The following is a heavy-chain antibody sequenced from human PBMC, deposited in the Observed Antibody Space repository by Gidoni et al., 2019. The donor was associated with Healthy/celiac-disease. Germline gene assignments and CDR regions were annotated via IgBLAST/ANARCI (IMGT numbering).Heavy chain of an antibody. CDR1: GFTFSNAW. Sequence: EVQLVESGGGLVKPGGSLRLSCAASGFTFSNAWMSWVRQAPGKGLEWVGRIKSKTDGGTTDYAAPVKGRFTISRDDSKNTLYLQMNSLKTEDTAVYYCTTDRDDYGNYFDYWGQGTLVTVSS. D-gene: IGHD4-17*01. V-gene: IGHV3-15*01. J-gene: IGHJ4*02. CDR2: IKSKTDGGTT. CDR3: TTDRDDYGNYFDY.